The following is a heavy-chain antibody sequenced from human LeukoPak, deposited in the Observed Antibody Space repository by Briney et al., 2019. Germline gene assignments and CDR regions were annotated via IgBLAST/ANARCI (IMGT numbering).Heavy chain of an antibody. CDR1: GFTFSSYS. CDR3: ARQSGPYYGSLDY. CDR2: ISSSSSYI. Sequence: GGSLGLSCAASGFTFSSYSMNWVRQAPGKGLEWVSSISSSSSYIYYADSVKGRFTISRDNAKNSLYLQLSSLRAEDTAVYYCARQSGPYYGSLDYWGQGTLVTVSS. V-gene: IGHV3-21*01. D-gene: IGHD1-26*01. J-gene: IGHJ4*02.